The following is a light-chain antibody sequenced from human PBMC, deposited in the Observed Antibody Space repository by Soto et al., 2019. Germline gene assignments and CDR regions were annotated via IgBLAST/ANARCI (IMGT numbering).Light chain of an antibody. V-gene: IGLV2-8*01. CDR2: EVN. J-gene: IGLJ2*01. CDR1: SSDVGGYNY. CDR3: SSYAGSHILV. Sequence: QSTLTQPPSASGTPGQSITISCTGTSSDVGGYNYVSWYQQHPGSAPKLIIHEVNKQPSGVPDRFSGSKCDNTASLTVTGLQAEDEADYYCSSYAGSHILVFGEGTKLTVL.